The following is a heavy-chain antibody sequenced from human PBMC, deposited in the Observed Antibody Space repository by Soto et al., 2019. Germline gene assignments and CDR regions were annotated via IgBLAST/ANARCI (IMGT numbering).Heavy chain of an antibody. CDR2: INPNSGGT. D-gene: IGHD5-12*01. V-gene: IGHV1-2*02. Sequence: WASVKVSCKASGYIFTGYYIHWVRQAPGQGLEWMGWINPNSGGTDYAQKFQGRVTMTRDTSITSAFMELTGLRTDDSAVFYCARANSGDDDEFDFWGQGTLVTVSS. CDR3: ARANSGDDDEFDF. CDR1: GYIFTGYY. J-gene: IGHJ4*02.